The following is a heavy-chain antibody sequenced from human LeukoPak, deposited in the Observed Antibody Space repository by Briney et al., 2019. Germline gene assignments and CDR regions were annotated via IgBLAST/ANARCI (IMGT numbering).Heavy chain of an antibody. CDR1: GGFTFHTYS. J-gene: IGHJ4*02. CDR3: AKRGVVIRVILVGFHKEAYYFDS. V-gene: IGHV3-23*01. CDR2: ISDSGGRT. Sequence: PGRSLRLSCAASGGFTFHTYSMHWVRQAPGKGLEWVAGISDSGGRTNYADSVKGRFTISRDNPKNTLYLQMNSLRAEDTTVYFCAKRGVVIRVILVGFHKEAYYFDSWGQGALVTVSS. D-gene: IGHD3-22*01.